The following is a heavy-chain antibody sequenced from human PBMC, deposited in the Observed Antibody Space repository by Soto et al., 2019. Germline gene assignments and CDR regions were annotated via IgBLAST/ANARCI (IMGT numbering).Heavy chain of an antibody. CDR1: GATFMNSA. Sequence: ASVKVSCKASGATFMNSAITWVRQAPGQGPEWVGMIIPIFGSTNSAPKFRGRVTFTADTSTSTAFMELTRLKSNDTAVDYCAKSSGRSGQYTAHPDNWGQGTLVTVSS. CDR2: IIPIFGST. CDR3: AKSSGRSGQYTAHPDN. D-gene: IGHD2-2*02. J-gene: IGHJ4*02. V-gene: IGHV1-69*06.